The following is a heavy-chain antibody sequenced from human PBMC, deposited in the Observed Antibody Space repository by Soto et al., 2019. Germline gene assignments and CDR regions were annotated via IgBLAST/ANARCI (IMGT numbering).Heavy chain of an antibody. CDR2: MSGDGGST. J-gene: IGHJ4*02. CDR3: AKDKPNVWFVEFGY. D-gene: IGHD3-10*01. V-gene: IGHV3-43*02. Sequence: GGSLRLACAASGFTFDEYAMDWVRQAQGKGREWVSLMSGDGGSTYYAGSVTGRFTISRDNSKNSLYLQMNSLRTEGTALYYCAKDKPNVWFVEFGYWGQGTLVTVSS. CDR1: GFTFDEYA.